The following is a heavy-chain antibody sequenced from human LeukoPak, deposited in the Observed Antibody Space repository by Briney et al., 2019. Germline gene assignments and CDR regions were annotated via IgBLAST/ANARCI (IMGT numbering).Heavy chain of an antibody. V-gene: IGHV3-30*04. J-gene: IGHJ4*02. D-gene: IGHD5-12*01. CDR1: GFTFNSYA. CDR2: ISYDESNK. Sequence: PGGSLRLSCAASGFTFNSYAIHWVRQAPGKGLEWVAVISYDESNKYYADSVKGRFTISRDNSKNTLYLQLNSLRPEDTAVYYCARDQLAYSGYDTLFDYWGQGTLVTVSS. CDR3: ARDQLAYSGYDTLFDY.